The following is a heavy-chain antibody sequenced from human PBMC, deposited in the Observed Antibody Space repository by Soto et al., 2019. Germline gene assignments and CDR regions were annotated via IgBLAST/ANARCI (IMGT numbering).Heavy chain of an antibody. Sequence: GASVKVSCKASGYTFTGYYMHWVRQAPGQGLEWMGWINPNSGGTNYAQKFQGWVTMNRDTSISTAYMELSRLRSDDTAVYYCARGSRTAADAFDSWGQGTLVTVSS. D-gene: IGHD6-13*01. J-gene: IGHJ4*02. V-gene: IGHV1-2*04. CDR3: ARGSRTAADAFDS. CDR1: GYTFTGYY. CDR2: INPNSGGT.